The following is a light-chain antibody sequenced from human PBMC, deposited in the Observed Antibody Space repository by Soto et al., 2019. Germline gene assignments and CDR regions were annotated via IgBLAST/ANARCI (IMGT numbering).Light chain of an antibody. Sequence: QSVLTQPPSASGTPGQRVTISCSGSSSNIGSNTVNWYQQLPGTAPKLLIYSNNQRPPVVPDRFSGSKSGTSASLAISGLQYEDEDDYYCAAWDDSLNGWVFGGGTKLTVL. CDR3: AAWDDSLNGWV. CDR1: SSNIGSNT. J-gene: IGLJ3*02. V-gene: IGLV1-44*01. CDR2: SNN.